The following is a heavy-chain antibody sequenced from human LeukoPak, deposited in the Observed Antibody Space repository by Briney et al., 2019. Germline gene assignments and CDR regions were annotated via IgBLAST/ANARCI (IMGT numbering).Heavy chain of an antibody. CDR1: GGSISSNSYY. V-gene: IGHV4-39*01. D-gene: IGHD4-17*01. CDR2: IYHTGSA. CDR3: ARLDYGDYSSGEAFDI. J-gene: IGHJ3*02. Sequence: SETLCLTCTVSGGSISSNSYYWGWIRQPPGKGLEWIGSIYHTGSAYYSPSLKSRVTISVDTSKNQFSLKVTSVTAADTAVFYCARLDYGDYSSGEAFDIWGQGTMVTVSS.